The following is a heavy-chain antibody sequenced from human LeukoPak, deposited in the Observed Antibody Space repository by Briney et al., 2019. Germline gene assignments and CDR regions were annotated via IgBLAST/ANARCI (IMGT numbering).Heavy chain of an antibody. CDR2: IRYDGSNK. D-gene: IGHD3-22*01. Sequence: GGSLRLSCAASGFTFSSYGMHWVRQAPGKGLEWVAFIRYDGSNKYYADSVKGRFTISRDNSKNTLYLQMNSLRAEDTAVYYCAFRVYYDSSGGDYWGQGTLVTVSS. J-gene: IGHJ4*02. V-gene: IGHV3-30*02. CDR1: GFTFSSYG. CDR3: AFRVYYDSSGGDY.